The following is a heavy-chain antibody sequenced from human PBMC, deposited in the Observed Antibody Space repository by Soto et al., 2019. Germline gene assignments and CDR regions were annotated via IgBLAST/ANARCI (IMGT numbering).Heavy chain of an antibody. Sequence: QVQLVQSGAEVKKPGSSVKVSFKASGGTFSSYAISGVRQAPGQGLEWMGGIIPICGTANYAQKFQGRVTVTADESTSTAYLVLSTLRSEDTAVYYCAVDRIAVAGSSVLAHGGKGTLVTVSS. CDR1: GGTFSSYA. D-gene: IGHD6-19*01. CDR3: AVDRIAVAGSSVLAH. J-gene: IGHJ4*02. CDR2: IIPICGTA. V-gene: IGHV1-69*01.